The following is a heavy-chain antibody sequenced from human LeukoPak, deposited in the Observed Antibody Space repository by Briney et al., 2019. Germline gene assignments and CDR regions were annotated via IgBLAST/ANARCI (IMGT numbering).Heavy chain of an antibody. J-gene: IGHJ4*02. CDR3: ARGIDTATVTWEKDYYGSSGYHYFDY. D-gene: IGHD3-22*01. CDR1: GGSISGYY. V-gene: IGHV4-59*01. Sequence: SETLSLTCTVSGGSISGYYWSWIRQPPGKGLEWIAYIYYNGISNYNPSLKSRVIISVDSSKNQFSLKLSSVTAADTAVYYCARGIDTATVTWEKDYYGSSGYHYFDYWGQGTLVTVSS. CDR2: IYYNGIS.